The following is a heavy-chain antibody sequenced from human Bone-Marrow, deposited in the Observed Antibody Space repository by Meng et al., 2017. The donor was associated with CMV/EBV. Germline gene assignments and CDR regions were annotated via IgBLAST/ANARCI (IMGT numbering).Heavy chain of an antibody. CDR3: ARGGITIFGVVIMRPYYYYGMDV. D-gene: IGHD3-3*01. CDR2: MNPNSGNT. CDR1: GYTFTSYD. Sequence: ASVKVSCKASGYTFTSYDINWVRQATGQRLEWMGWMNPNSGNTGYAQKFQGRVTMTRNTSISTAYMELSSLRSEDTAVYYCARGGITIFGVVIMRPYYYYGMDVWGQGTTVTVSS. V-gene: IGHV1-8*01. J-gene: IGHJ6*02.